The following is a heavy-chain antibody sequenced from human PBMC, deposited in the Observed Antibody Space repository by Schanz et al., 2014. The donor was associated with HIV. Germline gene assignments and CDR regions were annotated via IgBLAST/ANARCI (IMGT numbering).Heavy chain of an antibody. CDR1: GFTFNNYG. CDR3: ARGQPLVQRWFDP. CDR2: IWYDGSNK. D-gene: IGHD6-13*01. Sequence: QVQLVESGGGVVQPGRSLRLSCVASGFTFNNYGMHWVRQAPGKGLEWVALIWYDGSNKIYADSVKGRFTISRDNSKNTLYLQMNSLRPEDTAVYYCARGQPLVQRWFDPWGQGTLVTVSS. J-gene: IGHJ5*02. V-gene: IGHV3-33*08.